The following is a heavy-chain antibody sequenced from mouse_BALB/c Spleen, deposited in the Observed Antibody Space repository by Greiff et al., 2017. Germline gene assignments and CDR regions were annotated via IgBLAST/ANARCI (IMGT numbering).Heavy chain of an antibody. CDR3: ARRDGNYFDY. Sequence: VMLVESGAELAKPGASVKMSCKASGYTFTSYWMHWVKQRPGQGLEWIGYINPSTGYTEYNQKFKDKATLTADKSSSTAYMQLSSLTSEDSAVYYCARRDGNYFDYWGQGTTLTVSS. CDR2: INPSTGYT. D-gene: IGHD2-1*01. CDR1: GYTFTSYW. V-gene: IGHV1-7*01. J-gene: IGHJ2*01.